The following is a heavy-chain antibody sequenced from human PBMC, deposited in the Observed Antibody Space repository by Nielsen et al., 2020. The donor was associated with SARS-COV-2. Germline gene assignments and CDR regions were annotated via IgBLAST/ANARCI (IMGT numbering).Heavy chain of an antibody. J-gene: IGHJ5*02. CDR3: ALYTSSSLADT. Sequence: WIRQPPGKGLEWVSAISGSGGSTYYADSVKGRFTGSRDNSKNMLYLQMDSLRPEDTAVYYCALYTSSSLADTWGQGTLVTVSS. CDR2: ISGSGGST. D-gene: IGHD6-6*01. V-gene: IGHV3-23*01.